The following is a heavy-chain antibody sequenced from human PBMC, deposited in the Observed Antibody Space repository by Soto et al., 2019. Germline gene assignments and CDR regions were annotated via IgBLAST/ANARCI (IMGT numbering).Heavy chain of an antibody. D-gene: IGHD6-13*01. CDR2: IKSKTDGGTT. CDR3: TTGSSSWYYHYFDY. Sequence: GGSLRLSCAASGFTFSNAWMSWVRQAPGKGLECVGRIKSKTDGGTTDYAAPVKGRFPISRDDSKNTLYLQMNSLKTEDTAVYYCTTGSSSWYYHYFDYWGQGTLVTVSS. J-gene: IGHJ4*02. CDR1: GFTFSNAW. V-gene: IGHV3-15*01.